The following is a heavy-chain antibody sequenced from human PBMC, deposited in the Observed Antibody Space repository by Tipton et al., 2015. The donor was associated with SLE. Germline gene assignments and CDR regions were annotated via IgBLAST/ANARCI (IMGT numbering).Heavy chain of an antibody. V-gene: IGHV1-2*02. Sequence: QSGPEVKKPGASVKVSCKASGYTFTAYYIHWVRQAPGQGLEWMGWINPNSGGTDYAQKFQGRVTMTRDTSINTAYMELNSLRSDDTAVFYCVRVMSGTTLILNYWGQGTLVTVSS. D-gene: IGHD1-7*01. J-gene: IGHJ4*02. CDR1: GYTFTAYY. CDR3: VRVMSGTTLILNY. CDR2: INPNSGGT.